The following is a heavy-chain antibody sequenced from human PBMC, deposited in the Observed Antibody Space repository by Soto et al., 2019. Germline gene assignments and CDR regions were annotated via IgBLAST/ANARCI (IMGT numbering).Heavy chain of an antibody. CDR2: ISSSGGST. J-gene: IGHJ4*02. D-gene: IGHD7-27*01. CDR1: GFPFSSYT. Sequence: EVQLLESGGGLVQPGGSLRLSCAASGFPFSSYTMSCVRQGPGKGLEWVSGISSSGGSTVYADSVKGRFTNSRDNFKNALYLQINSLRAEDTAVSYCAKGWGEYWGQGTQVTVSS. CDR3: AKGWGEY. V-gene: IGHV3-23*01.